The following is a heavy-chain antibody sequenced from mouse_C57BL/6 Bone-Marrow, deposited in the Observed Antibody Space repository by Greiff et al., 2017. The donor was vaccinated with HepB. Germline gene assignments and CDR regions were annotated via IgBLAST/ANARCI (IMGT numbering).Heavy chain of an antibody. CDR3: ARSHHYYAMDY. V-gene: IGHV1-61*01. CDR1: GYTFNSYW. Sequence: QVQLQQPGAELVRPGSSVKLSCKASGYTFNSYWMDWVKQRPGQGLEWIGNIYPSDSETHYNQKFKDKATLTVDKSSSTAYMQLSSLTSEDSAVYYCARSHHYYAMDYWGQGTSVTVSS. CDR2: IYPSDSET. J-gene: IGHJ4*01.